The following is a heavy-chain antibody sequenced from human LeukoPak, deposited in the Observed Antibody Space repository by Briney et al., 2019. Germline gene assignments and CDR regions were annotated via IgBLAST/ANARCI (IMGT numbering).Heavy chain of an antibody. V-gene: IGHV4-4*07. CDR2: IHTSGST. CDR1: GGSISNCH. CDR3: ARRGISTGWSFDF. D-gene: IGHD2-8*02. J-gene: IGHJ4*02. Sequence: SETLSLTCTVSGGSISNCHWTWIRQPAGKGLEWIGQIHTSGSTNYNPPLKSRVTMSIDTPEKQVSLTIRSVTAADTAVYYCARRGISTGWSFDFWGLGALVTVSS.